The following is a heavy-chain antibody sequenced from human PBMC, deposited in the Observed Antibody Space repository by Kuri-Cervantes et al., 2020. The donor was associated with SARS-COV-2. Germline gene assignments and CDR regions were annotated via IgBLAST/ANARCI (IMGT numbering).Heavy chain of an antibody. V-gene: IGHV3-23*01. J-gene: IGHJ4*02. Sequence: GGSLRLSCAASGFTFSSYAMSWVRQAPGKGLEWVSTISGDSGITYSADSVKGRFTISRDSSKKTVHLQMNRLRPEDTAVYFCARRYYDSSGYWEYFDYWGQGTLVTRLL. CDR3: ARRYYDSSGYWEYFDY. CDR2: ISGDSGIT. CDR1: GFTFSSYA. D-gene: IGHD3-22*01.